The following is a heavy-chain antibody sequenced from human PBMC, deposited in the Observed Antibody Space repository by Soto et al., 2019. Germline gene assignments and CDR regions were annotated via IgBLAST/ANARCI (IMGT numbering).Heavy chain of an antibody. D-gene: IGHD3-3*01. J-gene: IGHJ6*03. CDR2: ISSSSSTI. Sequence: SGGSLRLSCAASGFTFSSYSMNWVRQAPGKGLYLVSYISSSSSTIYYADSVKGRFTISRDNAKNSLYLQMNSLRAEDTAVYYCAREVGWLLYEDYYYMDVWGKGTTVTVSS. CDR3: AREVGWLLYEDYYYMDV. V-gene: IGHV3-48*01. CDR1: GFTFSSYS.